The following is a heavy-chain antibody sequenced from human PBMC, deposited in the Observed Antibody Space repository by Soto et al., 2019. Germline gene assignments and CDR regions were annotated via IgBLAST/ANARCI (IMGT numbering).Heavy chain of an antibody. J-gene: IGHJ6*02. CDR1: GGSISSSSYY. CDR2: IYYSGST. CDR3: ARQGDIVLLPAVYYNYYGIDA. Sequence: SATLSLTCTFSGGSISSSSYYWGLIRQPPGKGLEWIWSIYYSGSTYYNPSLKSRVTISVDTSKNQFSLKLSSVTAADTAVYYCARQGDIVLLPAVYYNYYGIDAWGQGTTVT. V-gene: IGHV4-39*01. D-gene: IGHD2-2*01.